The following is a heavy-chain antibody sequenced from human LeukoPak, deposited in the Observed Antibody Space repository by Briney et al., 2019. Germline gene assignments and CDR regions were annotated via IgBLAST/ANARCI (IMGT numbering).Heavy chain of an antibody. V-gene: IGHV3-21*01. J-gene: IGHJ6*02. D-gene: IGHD2-15*01. CDR2: IDGSSSHI. Sequence: PGGSLRLSCAASGFSFSNYAMNWVRQAPGKGLEWVSSIDGSSSHIYYADSVKGRFTISRDSTKSSLYLQMNSLRAEDTAVYYCARDLTYCSGGSCYSGPNYYYGMDVWGQGTTVTVSS. CDR3: ARDLTYCSGGSCYSGPNYYYGMDV. CDR1: GFSFSNYA.